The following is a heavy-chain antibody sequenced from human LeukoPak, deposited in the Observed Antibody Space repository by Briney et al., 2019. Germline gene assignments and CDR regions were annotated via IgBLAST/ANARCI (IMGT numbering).Heavy chain of an antibody. CDR1: GGSVSSGSYY. Sequence: PSETLSLTCTVSGGSVSSGSYYWSWIRQPPGKGLEWIGYIYYSGSTNYNPSLKSRVTISVDTSKNQFSLKLSSVTAADTAVYYCARWGTLYYYDSRGYYRGWAFDIWGQGTMVTVSS. V-gene: IGHV4-61*01. CDR3: ARWGTLYYYDSRGYYRGWAFDI. CDR2: IYYSGST. D-gene: IGHD3-22*01. J-gene: IGHJ3*02.